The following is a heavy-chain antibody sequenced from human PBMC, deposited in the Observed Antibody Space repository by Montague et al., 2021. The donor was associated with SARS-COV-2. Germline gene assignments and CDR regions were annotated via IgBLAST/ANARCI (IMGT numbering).Heavy chain of an antibody. CDR1: GFTFSSYA. D-gene: IGHD2-15*01. Sequence: SLRLSCAASGFTFSSYAMSWVRQAPGKGLEWVSVMDDNTYYADSVKGRFTISRDDSKNTLYLQMNGLRVDGTAKYFCTKSPFGGMYCYALDFWGRGTLVIVSS. CDR3: TKSPFGGMYCYALDF. V-gene: IGHV3-23*01. J-gene: IGHJ4*03. CDR2: MDDNT.